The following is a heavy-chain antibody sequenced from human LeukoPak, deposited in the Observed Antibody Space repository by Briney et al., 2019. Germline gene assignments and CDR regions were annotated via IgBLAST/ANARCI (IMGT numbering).Heavy chain of an antibody. CDR3: ARDSVPYDILTGCYTGNRYFDY. CDR2: IYYSGST. CDR1: GGSISSYY. V-gene: IGHV4-59*01. J-gene: IGHJ4*02. D-gene: IGHD3-9*01. Sequence: SETLSLTCTVSGGSISSYYWSWIRQPPGKGLEWIGYIYYSGSTNYNPSLKSRVTISVDTSKNQFSLKLSSVTAADTAVYYCARDSVPYDILTGCYTGNRYFDYWGQGTLVTVSS.